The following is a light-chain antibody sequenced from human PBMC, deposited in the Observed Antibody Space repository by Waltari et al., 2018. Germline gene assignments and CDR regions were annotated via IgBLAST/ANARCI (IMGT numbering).Light chain of an antibody. CDR1: SREVGGYNY. V-gene: IGLV2-14*01. J-gene: IGLJ3*02. CDR2: DVS. Sequence: QSALTQPASVSGSPGQSITISCTGTSREVGGYNYVSWYQQNPGKAPILMISDVSKRPSGVSNRFTGSKSDNTASLTISGLQAEDEADYYCSSYTSSSTWVFGGGTKLTVL. CDR3: SSYTSSSTWV.